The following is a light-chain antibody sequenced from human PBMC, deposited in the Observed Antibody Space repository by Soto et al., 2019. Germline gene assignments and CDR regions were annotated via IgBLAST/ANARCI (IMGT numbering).Light chain of an antibody. CDR3: QQYNNWPPLT. J-gene: IGKJ4*01. V-gene: IGKV3D-15*01. CDR2: GTY. CDR1: QSVSSN. Sequence: EIVMTQSPAPLSVSPGERATLSCRASQSVSSNLAWYQQKPGQAPRLLIYGTYIRATGIPARFSGSGSGTEFTLTNSSLQSEDFAVYYCQQYNNWPPLTFGGGTKVEIK.